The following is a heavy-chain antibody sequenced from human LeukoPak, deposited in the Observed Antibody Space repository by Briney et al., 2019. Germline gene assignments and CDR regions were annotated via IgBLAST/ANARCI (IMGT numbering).Heavy chain of an antibody. J-gene: IGHJ4*02. CDR2: ISSSGSTI. V-gene: IGHV3-11*01. D-gene: IGHD5-18*01. CDR1: GFTFSDYY. Sequence: PGGSLRLSCAASGFTFSDYYMSWLRQAPGKGLEWVSYISSSGSTIYYADSVKGRFTISRDNAKNSLYPQMNSLRAEDTAVYYCARGGRGYSYGYDVDYWGQRTLVSVSS. CDR3: ARGGRGYSYGYDVDY.